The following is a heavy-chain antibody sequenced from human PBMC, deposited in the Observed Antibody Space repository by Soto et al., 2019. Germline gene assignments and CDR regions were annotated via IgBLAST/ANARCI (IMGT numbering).Heavy chain of an antibody. CDR2: IYYSGST. CDR1: GGSISSGDYY. Sequence: SETLSLTCTVSGGSISSGDYYWSWIRQPPGKGLEWIGYIYYSGSTNYTPSLKSRVTISVDTSKNQFSLTLSSVTAADTAMYYCVRALGLVRAHKALDYWGPGILVTVSS. V-gene: IGHV4-30-4*01. J-gene: IGHJ4*02. D-gene: IGHD1-26*01. CDR3: VRALGLVRAHKALDY.